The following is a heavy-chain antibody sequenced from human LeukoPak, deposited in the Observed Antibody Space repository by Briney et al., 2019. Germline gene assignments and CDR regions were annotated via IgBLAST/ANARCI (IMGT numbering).Heavy chain of an antibody. CDR2: IIPIFGTA. J-gene: IGHJ4*02. CDR3: ARGGSGYSYGYSDY. Sequence: ASVKVSCKASGGTFSSYAISWVRQAPGQGLEWMGRIIPIFGTANYAQKFQGRVTITADKSTSTAYKELSSLRSEDTAVYYCARGGSGYSYGYSDYWGQGTLVTVSS. V-gene: IGHV1-69*06. CDR1: GGTFSSYA. D-gene: IGHD5-18*01.